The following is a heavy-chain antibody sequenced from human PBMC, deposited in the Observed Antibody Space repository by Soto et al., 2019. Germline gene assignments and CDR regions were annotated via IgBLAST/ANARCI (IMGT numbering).Heavy chain of an antibody. D-gene: IGHD6-6*01. J-gene: IGHJ6*02. Sequence: LGTSLKISCKCSGYSVTSYWIGWVRQMPGKGLEWMGIIYPGDSDTRYSPSFQGQVTISADKSISTAYLQWSSLKASDTAMYYCARHPGEYSSSPGRFGMDVWGQGTTVTVSS. V-gene: IGHV5-51*01. CDR3: ARHPGEYSSSPGRFGMDV. CDR1: GYSVTSYW. CDR2: IYPGDSDT.